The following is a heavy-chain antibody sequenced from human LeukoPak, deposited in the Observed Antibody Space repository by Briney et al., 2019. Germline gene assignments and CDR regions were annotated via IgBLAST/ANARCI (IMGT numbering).Heavy chain of an antibody. V-gene: IGHV4-34*01. CDR3: ARRAEYSSPFYYYYLDV. CDR1: VGSFNGYY. Sequence: PSETLSLTCAVYVGSFNGYYWSWIRQPPGKGLEWIAEINHSGSTNYNPSLRSRVTISVDTSKNQFSLKLSSVTAADTAVYYCARRAEYSSPFYYYYLDVWGKGTTVTVSS. CDR2: INHSGST. D-gene: IGHD6-6*01. J-gene: IGHJ6*03.